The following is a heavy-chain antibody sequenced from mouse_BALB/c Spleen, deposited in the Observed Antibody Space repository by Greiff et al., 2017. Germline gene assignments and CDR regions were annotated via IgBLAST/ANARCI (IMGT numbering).Heavy chain of an antibody. CDR3: NANWDVDY. D-gene: IGHD4-1*01. Sequence: EVQLQESGAELVRSGASVKLSCTASGFNFKDYYMHWVKQRPEQGLEWIGWIDPENGDTDYAPKFQGKATMTADTSSNTAYLQLSSLTSEDTAVYYCNANWDVDYWGQGTTLTVSS. V-gene: IGHV14-4*02. J-gene: IGHJ2*01. CDR1: GFNFKDYY. CDR2: IDPENGDT.